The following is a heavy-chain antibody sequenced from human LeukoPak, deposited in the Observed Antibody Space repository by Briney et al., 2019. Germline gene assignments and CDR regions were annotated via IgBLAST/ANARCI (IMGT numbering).Heavy chain of an antibody. CDR3: AKNRGGSYYSGSDY. CDR1: GFTFSSYA. Sequence: GGSLRLSCAASGFTFSSYAMNGVHQAPGKGLEWVSAVRGSDAGTSYADSVKGRFTISRDNSKNTLYLQMNSLRAEDTAVYYCAKNRGGSYYSGSDYWGQGTLVTVSS. J-gene: IGHJ4*02. D-gene: IGHD1-26*01. V-gene: IGHV3-23*01. CDR2: VRGSDAGT.